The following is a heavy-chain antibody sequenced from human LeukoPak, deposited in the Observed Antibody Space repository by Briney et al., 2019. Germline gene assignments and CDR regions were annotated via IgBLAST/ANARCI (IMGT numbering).Heavy chain of an antibody. V-gene: IGHV3-30*04. D-gene: IGHD6-19*01. CDR2: VSHDGKNK. CDR1: GFTFSDYA. Sequence: PGGSLRLSCAVSGFTFSDYAMHWVRQAPGKGLEWVAVVSHDGKNKYYTDSVKGRFTISRDNSKNIVTLEMNRLRIEDTALYYCASWAEEQWLVRHHWGQGALVTVSS. CDR3: ASWAEEQWLVRHH. J-gene: IGHJ5*02.